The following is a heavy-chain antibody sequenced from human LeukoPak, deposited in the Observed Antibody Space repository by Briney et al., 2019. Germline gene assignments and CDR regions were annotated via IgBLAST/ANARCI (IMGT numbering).Heavy chain of an antibody. D-gene: IGHD6-13*01. J-gene: IGHJ6*03. CDR1: GYTFVSHG. V-gene: IGHV1-18*01. CDR2: ISVYNGNP. Sequence: GASVKVSCKASGYTFVSHGISWVRQAPGQGLEWMGWISVYNGNPNYAQKLQGRVTMTTVTSTSTAYMELRSLRSDDTAVYYCARDSYSSSWYESYYYYMGVWGKGTTVTVSS. CDR3: ARDSYSSSWYESYYYYMGV.